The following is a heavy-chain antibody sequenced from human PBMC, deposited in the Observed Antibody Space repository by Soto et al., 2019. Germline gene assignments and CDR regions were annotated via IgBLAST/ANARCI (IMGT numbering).Heavy chain of an antibody. CDR2: ISWNSGSI. Sequence: EVQLVESGGGLVQPGRSLRLSCAASGFTFDDYAMHWVRQAPGKGLEWVSGISWNSGSIGYADSVKGRFTISRDNAKNSLYLQMNSLRAEDTALYYGAKVRLAGVVAATPQDAFDIWGQGTMVTVSS. D-gene: IGHD2-15*01. CDR1: GFTFDDYA. CDR3: AKVRLAGVVAATPQDAFDI. J-gene: IGHJ3*02. V-gene: IGHV3-9*01.